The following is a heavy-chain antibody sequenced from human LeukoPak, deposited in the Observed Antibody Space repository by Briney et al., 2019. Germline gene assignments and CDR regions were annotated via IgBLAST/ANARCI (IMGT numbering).Heavy chain of an antibody. J-gene: IGHJ4*02. CDR3: AKDPGFQLYGDLYYFDY. CDR1: GFTFSSYG. CDR2: ISYDGSNK. D-gene: IGHD4-17*01. Sequence: PGRSPRLSCAASGFTFSSYGMHWVRQAPGKGLEWVAVISYDGSNKYYADSVKGRFTISRDNSKNTLYLQMNSLRAEDTAVYYCAKDPGFQLYGDLYYFDYWGQGTLVTVSS. V-gene: IGHV3-30*18.